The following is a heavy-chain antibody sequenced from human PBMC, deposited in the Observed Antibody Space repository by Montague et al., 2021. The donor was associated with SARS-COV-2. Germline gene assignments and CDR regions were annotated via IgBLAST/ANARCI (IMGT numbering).Heavy chain of an antibody. CDR3: AKARVLLLWFGTEGPFDI. D-gene: IGHD3-10*01. CDR2: ISWISGSI. CDR1: GFTFDDYA. J-gene: IGHJ3*02. V-gene: IGHV3-9*01. Sequence: SLRLSCAASGFTFDDYAMHWVRQAPGKGLEWVSGISWISGSIGYADSVKGRFTISRDNAKNSLYLQMNSLRAEDTALYYCAKARVLLLWFGTEGPFDIWGQGTMVTVSS.